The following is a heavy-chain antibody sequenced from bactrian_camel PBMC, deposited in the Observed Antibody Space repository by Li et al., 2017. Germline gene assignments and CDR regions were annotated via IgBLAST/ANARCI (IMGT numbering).Heavy chain of an antibody. D-gene: IGHD2*01. CDR1: RYTYKRNC. Sequence: QLVESGGGSVQAGGSLRLYCAAGRYTYKRNCMGWFRQAPGKEREEVAAIGSGGITRYADSVKGRFTITHDKTRNTVYLQMNDLKPEDSAMYYCAAAVGLPDLRRQGYLSADYYRTWGQGTQVTVS. CDR2: IGSGGIT. CDR3: AAAVGLPDLRRQGYLSADYYRT. V-gene: IGHV3-3*01. J-gene: IGHJ6*01.